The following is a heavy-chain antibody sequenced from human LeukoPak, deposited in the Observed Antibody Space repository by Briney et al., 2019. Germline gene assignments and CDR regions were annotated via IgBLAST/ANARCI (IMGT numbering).Heavy chain of an antibody. CDR2: IGIDSGNT. CDR1: GFPFIEYS. J-gene: IGHJ4*02. D-gene: IGHD1-1*01. V-gene: IGHV3-48*01. Sequence: GGSLRLSCTASGFPFIEYSMNWVRQVPGKGLEWISYIGIDSGNTKYADSVRGRFTISVDKAKNSLYLQMNSLRVEDTAVYYCARDHNYAFDNWGQGTLVPVAS. CDR3: ARDHNYAFDN.